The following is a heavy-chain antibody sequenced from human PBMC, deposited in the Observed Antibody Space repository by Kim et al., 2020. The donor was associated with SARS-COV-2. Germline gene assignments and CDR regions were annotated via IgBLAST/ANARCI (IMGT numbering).Heavy chain of an antibody. CDR2: INTGDGNT. CDR1: GYTFTTYP. D-gene: IGHD1-20*01. J-gene: IGHJ6*02. CDR3: ARPANRITTDVNTFYYSMDV. V-gene: IGHV1-3*04. Sequence: ASVKVSCKSSGYTFTTYPVHWVRQAPGQGLEWMGGINTGDGNTVYSQKFQGRVTITRDTSASTAYLELSSLRSEDTTVYYCARPANRITTDVNTFYYSMDVWGQGTTVTVSS.